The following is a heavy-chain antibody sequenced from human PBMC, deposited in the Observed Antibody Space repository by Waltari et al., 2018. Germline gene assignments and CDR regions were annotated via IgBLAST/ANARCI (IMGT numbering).Heavy chain of an antibody. D-gene: IGHD6-13*01. CDR1: GGSISSYY. CDR3: ARDGGDMGSSWSAEYFQH. Sequence: QVQLQESGPGLVKPSETLSLTCTVSGGSISSYYWSWIRQPPGKGLEWIGYIYYSGSTNYNPSLKSRVTISVDTSKNQFSLKLSSVTAADTAVYYWARDGGDMGSSWSAEYFQHWGQGTLVTVSS. V-gene: IGHV4-59*01. J-gene: IGHJ1*01. CDR2: IYYSGST.